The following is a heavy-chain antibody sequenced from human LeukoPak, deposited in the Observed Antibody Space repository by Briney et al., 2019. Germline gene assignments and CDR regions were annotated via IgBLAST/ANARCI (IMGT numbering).Heavy chain of an antibody. J-gene: IGHJ6*03. Sequence: GGSLRLSCAASAFTFSRYGMHWVRQAPGKGLEWVAFIRYDGSNKYYADSVKGRFTISRDNSKNTLYLQMNSLRAEDTAVYYCAKTSSSWYLVYYYYYMDVWGKGTTVTISS. CDR3: AKTSSSWYLVYYYYYMDV. V-gene: IGHV3-30*02. CDR2: IRYDGSNK. CDR1: AFTFSRYG. D-gene: IGHD6-13*01.